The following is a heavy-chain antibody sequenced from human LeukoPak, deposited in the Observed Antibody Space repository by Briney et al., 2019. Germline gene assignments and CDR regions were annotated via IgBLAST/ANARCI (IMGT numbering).Heavy chain of an antibody. D-gene: IGHD6-13*01. CDR3: ARETEIAAPLDY. CDR2: ISYDGSNK. J-gene: IGHJ4*02. V-gene: IGHV3-30-3*01. Sequence: GGSLRLSCAASGFTVSSNYMSWVRQAPGKGLEWVAVISYDGSNKYYADSVKGRFTISRDNSKNTLYLQMNSLRAEDTAVYYCARETEIAAPLDYWGQGTLVTVSS. CDR1: GFTVSSNY.